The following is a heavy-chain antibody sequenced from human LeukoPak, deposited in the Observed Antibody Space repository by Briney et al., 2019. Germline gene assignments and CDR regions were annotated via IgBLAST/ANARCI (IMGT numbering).Heavy chain of an antibody. V-gene: IGHV4-34*01. CDR2: INHSGST. CDR3: ARGGLTAGTPPVYYYYYMDV. Sequence: PSETLSPTCAVYGGSFSGYYWSWIRQPPGKGLEWIGEINHSGSTNYNPSLKSRVTISVDTSKNQFSLKLSSVTAADTAVYYCARGGLTAGTPPVYYYYYMDVWGKGTTVTVSS. D-gene: IGHD6-13*01. J-gene: IGHJ6*03. CDR1: GGSFSGYY.